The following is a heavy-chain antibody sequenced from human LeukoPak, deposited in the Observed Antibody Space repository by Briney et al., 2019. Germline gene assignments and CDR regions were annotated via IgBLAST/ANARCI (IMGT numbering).Heavy chain of an antibody. CDR1: GGSISSYY. Sequence: SETLSLTCTVSGGSISSYYWTWIRQPAGKGLEWIGRIYTTGSTNYNPSLNSRVTMSVDTSKNQFSLKLSSVTAADTAVYYCARQKAVAGKAGFDYWGQGTLVTVSS. CDR2: IYTTGST. V-gene: IGHV4-4*07. D-gene: IGHD6-19*01. J-gene: IGHJ4*02. CDR3: ARQKAVAGKAGFDY.